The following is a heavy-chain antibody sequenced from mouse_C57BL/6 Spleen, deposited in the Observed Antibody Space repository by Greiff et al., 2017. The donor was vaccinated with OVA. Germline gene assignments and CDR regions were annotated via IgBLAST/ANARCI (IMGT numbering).Heavy chain of an antibody. Sequence: EVQLQQSGPELVKPGASVKISCKASGYTFTDYYMNWVKQSHGKSLEWIGDINPNNGGTSYNQKFKGKATLTVDKSSSTAYMELRSLTSEDSAVYYCARRGPLLYYFDVWGTGTTVTVSS. V-gene: IGHV1-26*01. CDR2: INPNNGGT. D-gene: IGHD2-12*01. CDR1: GYTFTDYY. J-gene: IGHJ1*03. CDR3: ARRGPLLYYFDV.